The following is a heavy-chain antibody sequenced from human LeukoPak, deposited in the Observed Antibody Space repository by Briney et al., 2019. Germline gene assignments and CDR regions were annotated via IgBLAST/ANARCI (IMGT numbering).Heavy chain of an antibody. CDR3: ARFYFPEEHDRAWYEAH. J-gene: IGHJ4*02. D-gene: IGHD6-19*01. V-gene: IGHV3-74*01. CDR1: GGSISSYY. CDR2: IRGDGRAT. Sequence: ETLSLTCTVSGGSISSYYWSWVRQAPGKELVWVARIRGDGRATTYADSVKGRFTISRDNAMNTVFLQMKSLRAEDTGTYYCARFYFPEEHDRAWYEAHWGQGVLVTVS.